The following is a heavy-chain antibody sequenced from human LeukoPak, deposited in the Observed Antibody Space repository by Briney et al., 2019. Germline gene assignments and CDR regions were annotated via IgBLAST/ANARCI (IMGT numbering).Heavy chain of an antibody. V-gene: IGHV1-69*05. D-gene: IGHD6-13*01. Sequence: SVKVSCKASGGTFSSYAISWVRQAPGQGREWMGGIIPIFGTANYAQKFQGRVTITTDESTSTAYMELSSLRSEDTAVYYCANGYSSSWYYYYMDVWGKGTTVTVSS. CDR3: ANGYSSSWYYYYMDV. J-gene: IGHJ6*03. CDR2: IIPIFGTA. CDR1: GGTFSSYA.